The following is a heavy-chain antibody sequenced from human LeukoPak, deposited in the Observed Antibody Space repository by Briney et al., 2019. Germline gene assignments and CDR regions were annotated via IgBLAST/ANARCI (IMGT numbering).Heavy chain of an antibody. CDR3: ARDRPYSSSWYY. J-gene: IGHJ4*02. Sequence: SVTVSCKASGDTFSSYAISWVPQAPGQGLEWMGRIIPIFGTANYAQKFQGRVTITTEESTSTAYMELSNLRSEDTAVYYCARDRPYSSSWYYWGQGTLVTVSS. D-gene: IGHD6-13*01. CDR2: IIPIFGTA. V-gene: IGHV1-69*05. CDR1: GDTFSSYA.